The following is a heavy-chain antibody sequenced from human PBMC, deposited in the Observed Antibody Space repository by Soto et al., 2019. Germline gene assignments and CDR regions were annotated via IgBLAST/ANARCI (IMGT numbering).Heavy chain of an antibody. CDR1: GGSISSGDYY. Sequence: SETLSLTCTVSGGSISSGDYYWSWIRQPPGKGLEWIGYIYYSGTTYYNPSLKSRVTISVDTSKNQFSLKQTSVTAADTAVYYWARAPMVRGVYWFDPWGQGTLVTVSS. CDR2: IYYSGTT. V-gene: IGHV4-30-4*01. J-gene: IGHJ5*02. CDR3: ARAPMVRGVYWFDP. D-gene: IGHD3-10*01.